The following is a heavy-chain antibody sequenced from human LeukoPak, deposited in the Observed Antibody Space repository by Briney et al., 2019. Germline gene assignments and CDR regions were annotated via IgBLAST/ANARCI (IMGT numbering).Heavy chain of an antibody. CDR2: INSDGSST. V-gene: IGHV3-74*01. CDR1: GFTFSSYW. D-gene: IGHD3-3*01. CDR3: ARGLTVFGVVNDAFDI. Sequence: GGSLRLSCAASGFTFSSYWMHWVRQAPGKVLVWVSLINSDGSSTIYADSVKGRFTISRDNVKNTLYLQMNSLRAEDTAVYYCARGLTVFGVVNDAFDIWGQGTMVTVSS. J-gene: IGHJ3*02.